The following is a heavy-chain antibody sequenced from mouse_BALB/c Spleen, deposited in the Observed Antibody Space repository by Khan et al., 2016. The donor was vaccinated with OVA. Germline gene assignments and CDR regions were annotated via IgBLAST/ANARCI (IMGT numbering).Heavy chain of an antibody. Sequence: DVKLVESGGGLVKPGGSLKLSCAASGFTFSSYAVSWIRQTPEKRLEWVASIPSGGSTYYPDSVKGRFTISRDDARNILYLQMSSLRSEDTAMYYCTRVVDYWGQGTSVTVSS. CDR2: IPSGGST. J-gene: IGHJ4*01. V-gene: IGHV5-6-5*01. CDR3: TRVVDY. CDR1: GFTFSSYA.